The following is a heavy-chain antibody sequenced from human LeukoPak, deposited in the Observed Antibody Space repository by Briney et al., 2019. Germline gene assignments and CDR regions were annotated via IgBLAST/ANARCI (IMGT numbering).Heavy chain of an antibody. CDR2: INHSGST. CDR3: ARDPMYYYDSSGYPPFGY. CDR1: GGSFSGYY. Sequence: SETLSLTCAVYGGSFSGYYWSWIRQPPGKGLEWIGEINHSGSTNYNPSLKSRVTISVDTSKNQFSLKLSSVTAADTAVYYCARDPMYYYDSSGYPPFGYWGQGTLVTVSS. V-gene: IGHV4-34*01. D-gene: IGHD3-22*01. J-gene: IGHJ4*02.